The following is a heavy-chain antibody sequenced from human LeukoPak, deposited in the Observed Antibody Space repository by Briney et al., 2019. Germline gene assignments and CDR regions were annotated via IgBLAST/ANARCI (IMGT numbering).Heavy chain of an antibody. CDR2: IYYSGST. V-gene: IGHV4-39*07. D-gene: IGHD5-18*01. CDR3: AREGRYGYGYNEYHSYMDI. CDR1: GGSISSSSYY. J-gene: IGHJ6*03. Sequence: PSETLSLTCTVSGGSISSSSYYWGWIRQPPGKGLEWIGSIYYSGSTYYNPSLKSRVTISVDTSKNQFSLKLSSVTAAETAVYYCAREGRYGYGYNEYHSYMDIWGKGTTVTVSS.